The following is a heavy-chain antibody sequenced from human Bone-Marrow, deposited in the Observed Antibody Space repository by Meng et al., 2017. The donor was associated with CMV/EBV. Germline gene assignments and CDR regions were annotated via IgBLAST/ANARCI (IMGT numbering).Heavy chain of an antibody. J-gene: IGHJ6*02. CDR1: GFTFSSYE. CDR2: ISSSGSTI. Sequence: GGSLRLSCAASGFTFSSYEMNWVRQAPGKGLEWVSYISSSGSTIYYADSVKGRFTISRDNAKNSLYLQMNSLRAEDTAVYYCARDFSIVVVPAAIPSYGMDVWGQGTTVTVSS. CDR3: ARDFSIVVVPAAIPSYGMDV. D-gene: IGHD2-2*02. V-gene: IGHV3-48*03.